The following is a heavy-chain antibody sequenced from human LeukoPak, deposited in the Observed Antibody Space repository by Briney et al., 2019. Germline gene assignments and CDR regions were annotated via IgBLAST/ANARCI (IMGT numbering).Heavy chain of an antibody. Sequence: ASVKVSCKASGYTFTGYYIHWVRQAPGQGLEWMGWISAYNGNTNYAQKLQGRVTMTTDTSTSTAYMELRSLRSDDTAVYYCARGGGYYDSSGYGWFDPWGQGTLVTVSS. CDR3: ARGGGYYDSSGYGWFDP. CDR2: ISAYNGNT. J-gene: IGHJ5*02. D-gene: IGHD3-22*01. V-gene: IGHV1-18*04. CDR1: GYTFTGYY.